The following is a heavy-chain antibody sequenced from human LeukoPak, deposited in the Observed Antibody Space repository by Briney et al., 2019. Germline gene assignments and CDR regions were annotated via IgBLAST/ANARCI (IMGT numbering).Heavy chain of an antibody. J-gene: IGHJ4*02. V-gene: IGHV1-24*01. D-gene: IGHD6-13*01. Sequence: ASVKVSCKVSRYTLTELSMHWVRQAPGKGLEWMGGFDPEDGETIYAQKFQGRVTMTEDTSTDTAYMELSSLGSEDTAVYYCATFPEGIAAATADYWGQGTLVTVSS. CDR3: ATFPEGIAAATADY. CDR2: FDPEDGET. CDR1: RYTLTELS.